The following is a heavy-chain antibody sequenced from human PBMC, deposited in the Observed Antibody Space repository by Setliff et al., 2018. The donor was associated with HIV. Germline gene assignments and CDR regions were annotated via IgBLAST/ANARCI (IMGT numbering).Heavy chain of an antibody. CDR3: ARSGWWTYSSAFDI. CDR2: IWSDETNK. V-gene: IGHV3-33*01. J-gene: IGHJ3*02. CDR1: GFIFSTYG. D-gene: IGHD2-15*01. Sequence: GGSLRLSWEASGFIFSTYGMHWVRQAPGKGLEWGAFIWSDETNKYYADSVKGRFTISRDNAKKSVYLEMNSLRPEDTDVYYCARSGWWTYSSAFDIWGQGTRVTVSS.